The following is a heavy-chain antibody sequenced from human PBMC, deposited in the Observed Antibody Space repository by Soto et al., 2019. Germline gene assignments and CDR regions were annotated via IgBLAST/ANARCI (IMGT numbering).Heavy chain of an antibody. CDR3: AGVVNCSGGSCYIYYYYYGMDV. Sequence: ASVKVSCKASGYTFTSYGISWVRQAPGQGLEWMGWISAYNGNTNYAQKLQGRVTMTTDTSTSTAYMELRSLRSDDTAVYYCAGVVNCSGGSCYIYYYYYGMDVWGQGTTVTVSS. CDR1: GYTFTSYG. D-gene: IGHD2-15*01. V-gene: IGHV1-18*01. CDR2: ISAYNGNT. J-gene: IGHJ6*02.